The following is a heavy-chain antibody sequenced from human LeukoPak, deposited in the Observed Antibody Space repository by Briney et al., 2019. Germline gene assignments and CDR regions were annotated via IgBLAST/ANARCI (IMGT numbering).Heavy chain of an antibody. V-gene: IGHV3-30*02. CDR1: GFTFSSYG. CDR3: ARSGSSWTFDY. D-gene: IGHD6-13*01. CDR2: IRYDGSNK. J-gene: IGHJ4*02. Sequence: GGSLRLSCAASGFTFSSYGMHWVRQAPGKGLEWVAFIRYDGSNKYYADSVKGRFTISRDNSKNTLYPQMNSLRAEDTAVYYCARSGSSWTFDYWGQGTLVTVSS.